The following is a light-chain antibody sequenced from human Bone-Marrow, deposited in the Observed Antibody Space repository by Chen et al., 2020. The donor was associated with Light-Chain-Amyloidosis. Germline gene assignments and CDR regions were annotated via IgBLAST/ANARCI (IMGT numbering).Light chain of an antibody. V-gene: IGLV3-25*03. CDR2: RDI. Sequence: SYELTQPPSVSVSPGQTARITCSGDDLPTKYAYWYQQKPGHAPVLVIHRDIERPSGISERFSGASSGKTATLTISGVQAEDEADYHCQSADSSGTYEVIFGGGTKLTVL. CDR1: DLPTKY. CDR3: QSADSSGTYEVI. J-gene: IGLJ2*01.